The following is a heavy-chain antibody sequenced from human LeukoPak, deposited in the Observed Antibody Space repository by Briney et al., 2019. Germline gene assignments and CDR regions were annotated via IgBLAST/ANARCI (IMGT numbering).Heavy chain of an antibody. V-gene: IGHV3-21*01. CDR3: VRGAYYDSSGYRYFQH. Sequence: PGGSLRLSCAASGFTFSLYTMDWVRQTPGRGLEWVSSISSSGSYISYADSLKGRFTISRDNAQNSLSLQLNSLRAEDTAVYYCVRGAYYDSSGYRYFQHWGQGTLVTVSS. D-gene: IGHD3-22*01. CDR2: ISSSGSYI. CDR1: GFTFSLYT. J-gene: IGHJ1*01.